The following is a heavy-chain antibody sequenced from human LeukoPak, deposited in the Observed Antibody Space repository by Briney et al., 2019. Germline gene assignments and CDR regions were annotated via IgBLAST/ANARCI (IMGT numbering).Heavy chain of an antibody. CDR3: ARGSTVKQLLPQGY. D-gene: IGHD2-2*01. CDR2: ISSTSNYI. Sequence: PGGSLRLSCAASGFMFSTYNMDWVRQAPGKGLEWVSSISSTSNYIYYADSVKGRFTISRDNTKNSLYLQMNSLRVEDTAVYYCARGSTVKQLLPQGYWGQGSLVTVSS. J-gene: IGHJ4*02. CDR1: GFMFSTYN. V-gene: IGHV3-21*01.